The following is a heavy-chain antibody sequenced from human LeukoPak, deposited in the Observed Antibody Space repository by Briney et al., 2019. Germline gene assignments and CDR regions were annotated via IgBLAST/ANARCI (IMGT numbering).Heavy chain of an antibody. D-gene: IGHD3-9*01. CDR1: GFTFSSYG. CDR3: ARGYDILTAYGD. Sequence: GRSLRLSCAASGFTFSSYGMHWVRQAPGKGLEWVAIIWYDGSNKYYADSVKGRFTISRGNSKNTMYLQMNSLRAEDTALYYCARGYDILTAYGDWGQGTLVTVSS. V-gene: IGHV3-33*01. J-gene: IGHJ4*02. CDR2: IWYDGSNK.